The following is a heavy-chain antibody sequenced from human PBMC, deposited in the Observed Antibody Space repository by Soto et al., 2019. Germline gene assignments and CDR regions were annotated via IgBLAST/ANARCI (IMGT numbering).Heavy chain of an antibody. Sequence: SDTLSLTCSFDSNSVFHYYWSWVRQPPGKGLEWIGHMFYSGSSSYHPSLKRRVTISMDTSKNQFYLKLTSVTVADTAVYYCARQDYSTSGGGMDVWGQGTTVS. J-gene: IGHJ6*02. V-gene: IGHV4-59*02. CDR2: MFYSGSS. CDR3: ARQDYSTSGGGMDV. CDR1: SNSVFHYY. D-gene: IGHD3-10*01.